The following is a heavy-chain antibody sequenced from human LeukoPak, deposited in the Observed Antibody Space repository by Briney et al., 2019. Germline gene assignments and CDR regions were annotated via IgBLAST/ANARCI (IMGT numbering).Heavy chain of an antibody. V-gene: IGHV5-51*01. Sequence: GGSRKISCKVSGYSFTSYWIGWVRQMPGKGLEWMGIIYPGDSDTRYSPSFQGQVTISADKSISTAYLQWSSLKASDTAVYYCARHRGPVGSPREADYWGQGTLVSVSS. D-gene: IGHD1-26*01. J-gene: IGHJ4*02. CDR1: GYSFTSYW. CDR3: ARHRGPVGSPREADY. CDR2: IYPGDSDT.